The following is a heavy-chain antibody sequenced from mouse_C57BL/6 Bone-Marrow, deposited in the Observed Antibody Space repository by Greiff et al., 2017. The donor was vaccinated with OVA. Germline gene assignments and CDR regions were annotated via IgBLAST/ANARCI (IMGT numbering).Heavy chain of an antibody. CDR1: GFSLTSYG. J-gene: IGHJ1*03. CDR2: IWSGGST. V-gene: IGHV2-2*01. Sequence: QFQLQQSGPGLVQPSQSLSITCTVSGFSLTSYGVHWVRQSPGKGLEWLGVIWSGGSTDYNAAFISRLSISKDNSKSQVFFKMNSLQADDTAIYYCASPVVDGYWYFDVWGTGTTVTVSS. CDR3: ASPVVDGYWYFDV. D-gene: IGHD1-1*01.